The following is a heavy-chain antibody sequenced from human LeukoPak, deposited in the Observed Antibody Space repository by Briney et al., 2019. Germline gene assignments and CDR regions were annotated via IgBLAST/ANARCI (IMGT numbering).Heavy chain of an antibody. CDR3: ASLRGSGSHIQNWFDP. CDR1: GYTFTGYY. CDR2: INPNSGGT. V-gene: IGHV1-2*02. J-gene: IGHJ5*02. D-gene: IGHD3-10*01. Sequence: ASVKVSCKASGYTFTGYYMHWVRQAPGQGLEWMGWINPNSGGTNYAQKFQGRVTMTRDTSISTAYMELSRLRSEDTAVYYCASLRGSGSHIQNWFDPWGQGTLVTVSS.